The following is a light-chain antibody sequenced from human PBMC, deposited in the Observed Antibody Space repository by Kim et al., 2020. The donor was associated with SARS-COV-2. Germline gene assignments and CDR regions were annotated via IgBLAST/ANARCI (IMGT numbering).Light chain of an antibody. J-gene: IGLJ2*01. CDR1: SSDVGSYNR. Sequence: QSALTQPPSVSGSPGQSVTISCTGTSSDVGSYNRVSWYQQSPGTAPKVMIYEVTNRPSGVPNRFSGSKSGNTASLTISGLQAEDEADYYCSSYTSSSTVVFVGGTQLTVL. V-gene: IGLV2-18*02. CDR3: SSYTSSSTVV. CDR2: EVT.